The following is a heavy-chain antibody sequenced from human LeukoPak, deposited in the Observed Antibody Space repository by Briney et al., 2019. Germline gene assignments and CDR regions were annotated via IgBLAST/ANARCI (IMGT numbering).Heavy chain of an antibody. Sequence: PGGSLRLSCAASGFTFSSYAMSWVRQAPGKGLEWVSAISGSGGSTYYADSVKGRFTISRDNSKNTLYLQMNSLRAEDTAVYYCAKAYYYDSSVNGWFDPWGQGTLVTVSS. J-gene: IGHJ5*02. CDR2: ISGSGGST. D-gene: IGHD3-22*01. V-gene: IGHV3-23*01. CDR1: GFTFSSYA. CDR3: AKAYYYDSSVNGWFDP.